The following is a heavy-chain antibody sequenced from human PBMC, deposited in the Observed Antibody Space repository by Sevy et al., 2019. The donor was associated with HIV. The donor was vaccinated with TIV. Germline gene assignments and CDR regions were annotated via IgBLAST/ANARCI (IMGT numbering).Heavy chain of an antibody. CDR3: ARQSVTYDILTGWNYYGVDV. CDR1: GDSISSNY. D-gene: IGHD3-9*01. Sequence: SETLSLTCTVSGDSISSNYWNWIRQPPGKGLEWIGYIYYSGSTNYNPSLKSRVTISVDTSKNQSSLRLSSVAAADTAVYYGARQSVTYDILTGWNYYGVDVWGQGTTVTVSS. V-gene: IGHV4-59*08. CDR2: IYYSGST. J-gene: IGHJ6*02.